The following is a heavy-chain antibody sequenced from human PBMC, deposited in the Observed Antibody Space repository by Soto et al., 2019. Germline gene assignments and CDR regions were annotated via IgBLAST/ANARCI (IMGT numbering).Heavy chain of an antibody. Sequence: PGGSLRLSCAASGSISTTTPLSWVRQAPGKGLVWVSRISSDGSSTSYADSVKGRFTISRDNAKNTLYLQMNSLRAEDTAVYYCARDLARLWWFDPWGQGTLVTVSS. D-gene: IGHD3-16*01. CDR3: ARDLARLWWFDP. J-gene: IGHJ5*02. V-gene: IGHV3-74*01. CDR1: GSISTTTP. CDR2: ISSDGSST.